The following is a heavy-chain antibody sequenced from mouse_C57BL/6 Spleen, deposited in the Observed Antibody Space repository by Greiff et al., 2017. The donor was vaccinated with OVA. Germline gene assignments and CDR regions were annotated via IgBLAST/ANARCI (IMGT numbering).Heavy chain of an antibody. Sequence: EVQLVESGPGLVKPSQSLSLTCSVTGYSITSGYYWNCIRQFPGNKLEWMGYISYDGSNNYNPSLKNRISITRDTSKNQFFLKLNSVTTEDTATYYCARAYSKGGYYFDDWGQGTTLTVSS. CDR2: ISYDGSN. D-gene: IGHD2-5*01. CDR1: GYSITSGYY. CDR3: ARAYSKGGYYFDD. J-gene: IGHJ2*01. V-gene: IGHV3-6*01.